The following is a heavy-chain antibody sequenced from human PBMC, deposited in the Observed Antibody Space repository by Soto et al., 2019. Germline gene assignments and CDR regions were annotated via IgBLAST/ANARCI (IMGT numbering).Heavy chain of an antibody. V-gene: IGHV4-61*01. Sequence: SETLSLTCTVSGGSVSSGSYYWSWIRQPPGKGLEWIGYISYSGNTNYNSSLKSRVTISKDTSENQFSLKVNSVTAADTAVYYCARYTTGGTGFDYWGQGTLVTVSS. CDR1: GGSVSSGSYY. J-gene: IGHJ4*02. CDR2: ISYSGNT. D-gene: IGHD1-1*01. CDR3: ARYTTGGTGFDY.